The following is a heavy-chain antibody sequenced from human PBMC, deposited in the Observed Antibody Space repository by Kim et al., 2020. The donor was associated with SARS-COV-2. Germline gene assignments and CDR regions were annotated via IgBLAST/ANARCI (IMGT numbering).Heavy chain of an antibody. Sequence: SETLSLTCTVSGGSISSGGYYWSWIRQHPGKGLEWIGYIYYSGSTYYNPSLKSRVTISVDTSKNQFSLKLSSVTAADTAVYYCASTYYDSSGYDFDYWGQRTLVTVSS. CDR1: GGSISSGGYY. CDR2: IYYSGST. J-gene: IGHJ4*02. D-gene: IGHD3-22*01. V-gene: IGHV4-31*03. CDR3: ASTYYDSSGYDFDY.